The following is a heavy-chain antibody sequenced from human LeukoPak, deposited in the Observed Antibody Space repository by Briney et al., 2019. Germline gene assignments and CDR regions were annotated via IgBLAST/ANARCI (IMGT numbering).Heavy chain of an antibody. J-gene: IGHJ3*02. CDR2: IYYSGST. D-gene: IGHD2-2*01. V-gene: IGHV4-39*01. CDR1: NGSISSSRYY. Sequence: SEALSLTCTVSNGSISSSRYYWAWIRQPPGKGLEGIGSIYYSGSTHYNPSQKSRVTISVDTSKNQFFLRLSSGTAADTAVYYCARNCSRTSCSGTFDIWGRGTMVTVSS. CDR3: ARNCSRTSCSGTFDI.